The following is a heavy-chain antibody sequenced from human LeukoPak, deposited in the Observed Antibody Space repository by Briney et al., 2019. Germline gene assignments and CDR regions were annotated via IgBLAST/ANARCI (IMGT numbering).Heavy chain of an antibody. CDR1: GGSISSSSYY. D-gene: IGHD2-2*01. CDR2: IYYSGST. CDR3: ARRSGCSSTYCCNWFEP. J-gene: IGHJ5*02. Sequence: SETLSLTCTVSGGSISSSSYYWGWIRQPPGKGLEWIGSIYYSGSTYHNPSLKSRVTISVDTSKNQFSLKLSSVTAADTAVYYYARRSGCSSTYCCNWFEPWGQGTLVTVSS. V-gene: IGHV4-39*01.